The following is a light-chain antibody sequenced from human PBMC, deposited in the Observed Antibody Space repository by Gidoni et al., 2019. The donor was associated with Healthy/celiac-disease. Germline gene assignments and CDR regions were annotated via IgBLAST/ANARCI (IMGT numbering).Light chain of an antibody. CDR2: EVS. CDR1: SSDVGGYNY. CDR3: SSYAGSNNLV. V-gene: IGLV2-8*01. J-gene: IGLJ2*01. Sequence: QSALTQPPSASGSPGQSVTISCTGPSSDVGGYNYVSWYHQHPGNAPKLMIYEVSKRPSGVPDRFSGSKSGNTASLTVSGLQAEDEADYYCSSYAGSNNLVFGGGTKLTVL.